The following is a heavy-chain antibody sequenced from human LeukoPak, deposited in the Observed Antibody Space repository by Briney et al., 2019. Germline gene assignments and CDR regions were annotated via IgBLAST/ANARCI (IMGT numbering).Heavy chain of an antibody. CDR2: FDPEDGET. Sequence: ASVKVSCKASGYTFTSYGISWVRQAPGQGLEWMGGFDPEDGETIYAQKFQGRVTMTEDTSTDTAYMELSSLRSEDTAVYYCATRAAPYYYYYYMDVWGKGTTVTVSS. CDR1: GYTFTSYG. D-gene: IGHD6-25*01. CDR3: ATRAAPYYYYYYMDV. J-gene: IGHJ6*03. V-gene: IGHV1-24*01.